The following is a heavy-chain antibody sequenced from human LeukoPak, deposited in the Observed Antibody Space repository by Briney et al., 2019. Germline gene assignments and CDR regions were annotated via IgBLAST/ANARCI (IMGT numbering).Heavy chain of an antibody. CDR2: INHSGST. Sequence: SETLSLTCAVYGGSFSGYYWSWIRQPPGKGLEWIGEINHSGSTNYNPSLKSRVTISVDTSKNQFSLKLSSVTAADTAVYYCAARGGYYDFWSGYFYYYYMDVWGKGTTVTVSS. CDR1: GGSFSGYY. D-gene: IGHD3-3*01. CDR3: AARGGYYDFWSGYFYYYYMDV. V-gene: IGHV4-34*01. J-gene: IGHJ6*03.